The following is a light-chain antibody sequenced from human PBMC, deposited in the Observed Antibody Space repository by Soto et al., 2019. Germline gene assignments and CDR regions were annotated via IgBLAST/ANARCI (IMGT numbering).Light chain of an antibody. V-gene: IGKV1-12*01. CDR1: QSISSW. J-gene: IGKJ5*01. Sequence: DIQITQSPSTLSASVGDRVTITGRASQSISSWLAWYQQTPGNAPKLRIYATSSLQSGVTSRLSVKLVWKVCTSTISSLKHEDFSTYYCKQANSFIRTFGQGTRLEIK. CDR2: ATS. CDR3: KQANSFIRT.